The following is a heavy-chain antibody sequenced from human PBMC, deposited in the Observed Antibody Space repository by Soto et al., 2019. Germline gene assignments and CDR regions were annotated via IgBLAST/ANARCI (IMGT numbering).Heavy chain of an antibody. Sequence: QVQLVESGGDLVKRGGSLRLSCAASGYTFSDYYMSWIRQAPGKGLEWISYIDTRSTKIYYADSVKGRFTISRDNAKNSLYLEMTSLRDEDTAVYYCASHYDMWSGYLSPVDYWGQGTLVTVSS. V-gene: IGHV3-11*01. J-gene: IGHJ4*02. CDR2: IDTRSTKI. CDR3: ASHYDMWSGYLSPVDY. D-gene: IGHD3-3*01. CDR1: GYTFSDYY.